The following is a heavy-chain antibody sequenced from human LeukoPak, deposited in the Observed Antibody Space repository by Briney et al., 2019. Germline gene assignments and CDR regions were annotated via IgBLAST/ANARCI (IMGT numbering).Heavy chain of an antibody. CDR3: ARGGVVNGKYYFGY. D-gene: IGHD2-21*01. Sequence: GGSLRLSCAASGFTFSTYNMNWVRQAPGKGLEWVSSISGGGGHIYYADSVKGRFTISRDNARNSLYLQVDSLRAEDTALYYCARGGVVNGKYYFGYWGQGTLVTVSS. J-gene: IGHJ4*02. CDR2: ISGGGGHI. V-gene: IGHV3-21*01. CDR1: GFTFSTYN.